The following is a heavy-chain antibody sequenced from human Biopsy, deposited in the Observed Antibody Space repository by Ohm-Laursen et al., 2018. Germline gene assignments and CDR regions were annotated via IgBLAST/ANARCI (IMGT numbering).Heavy chain of an antibody. CDR2: ISYRGTT. CDR3: ARDDAVTVIRGLYY. J-gene: IGHJ4*02. D-gene: IGHD2-21*02. V-gene: IGHV4-39*07. CDR1: GGSIRSNGFY. Sequence: TLSLTCTVSGGSIRSNGFYWGWIRQPPGKGLEWIGSISYRGTTSYNPSLKSRVAISVDTSKNQFFLKLSSVTAEDTAVYYCARDDAVTVIRGLYYWGQGALVTVSS.